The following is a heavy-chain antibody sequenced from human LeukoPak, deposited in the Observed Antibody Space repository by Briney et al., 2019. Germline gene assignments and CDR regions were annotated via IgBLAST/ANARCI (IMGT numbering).Heavy chain of an antibody. Sequence: GASVKVSCKASGYTFTSHGISWVRQAPGQGLEWMGWISAYNGNTNYAQKLQGRVTMTTDTSTSTAYMELRSLRSDDTAVYYCARDGVCSGGSCYSDYWGQGTLVTVSS. J-gene: IGHJ4*02. CDR3: ARDGVCSGGSCYSDY. CDR1: GYTFTSHG. D-gene: IGHD2-15*01. V-gene: IGHV1-18*01. CDR2: ISAYNGNT.